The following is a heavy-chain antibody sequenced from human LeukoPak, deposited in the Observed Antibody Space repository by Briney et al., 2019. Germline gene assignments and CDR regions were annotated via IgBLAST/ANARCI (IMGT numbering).Heavy chain of an antibody. Sequence: PSETLSLTCAVSGGSISSNNWWNWVRQPPGKGLEWIGEIFHSGTTNYKSSLKSRVTMSVDKSKNQFSLELSSMTAADTAVYYCARDTDYYGSGSYRYWGQGTLVTVSS. CDR3: ARDTDYYGSGSYRY. J-gene: IGHJ4*02. CDR2: IFHSGTT. CDR1: GGSISSNNW. D-gene: IGHD3-10*01. V-gene: IGHV4-4*02.